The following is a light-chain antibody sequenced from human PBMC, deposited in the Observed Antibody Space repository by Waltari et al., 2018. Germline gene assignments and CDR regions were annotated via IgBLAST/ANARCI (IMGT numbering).Light chain of an antibody. CDR2: ENN. V-gene: IGLV1-51*02. CDR3: GTWDSSLSAVV. CDR1: RPNIGNNY. Sequence: QSVLTQPPSVSAAPGQKVTIPFSGSRPNIGNNYVSWYQHLPGTAPELLIYENNKRPSGIPDRFSGSKSGTSATLGITGLQTGDEADYYCGTWDSSLSAVVFGGGTKLTVL. J-gene: IGLJ2*01.